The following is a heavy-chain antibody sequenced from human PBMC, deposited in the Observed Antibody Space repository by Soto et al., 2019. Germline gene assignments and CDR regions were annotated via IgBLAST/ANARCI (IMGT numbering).Heavy chain of an antibody. CDR1: GFTFSDYA. V-gene: IGHV3-23*01. CDR2: ISGRGDST. J-gene: IGHJ4*02. CDR3: AKVCYHSIVLVEGFDY. D-gene: IGHD2-8*01. Sequence: GGSLRLSCAASGFTFSDYAMTWVRQAPGKGLEWVSGISGRGDSTYYADSGKGRFTISRDNSKKTLYLQKNSLRAEDTAMYYCAKVCYHSIVLVEGFDYWGQGTLVTVSS.